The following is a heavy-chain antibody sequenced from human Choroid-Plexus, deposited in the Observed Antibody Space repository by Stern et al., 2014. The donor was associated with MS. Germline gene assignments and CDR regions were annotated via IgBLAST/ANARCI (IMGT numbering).Heavy chain of an antibody. V-gene: IGHV3-30*18. Sequence: MQLVESGGGVVQPGRPLRLSCVASGFTFGSCALHWVRQAPGKGLERVAGVSYDGSNKYYADSGKGRFTISRDNSQNTLYMRMSSLRPEDTAVYYCAKDRQYLTYFFDHWGQGSLVTVSS. CDR3: AKDRQYLTYFFDH. D-gene: IGHD2/OR15-2a*01. CDR1: GFTFGSCA. CDR2: VSYDGSNK. J-gene: IGHJ5*02.